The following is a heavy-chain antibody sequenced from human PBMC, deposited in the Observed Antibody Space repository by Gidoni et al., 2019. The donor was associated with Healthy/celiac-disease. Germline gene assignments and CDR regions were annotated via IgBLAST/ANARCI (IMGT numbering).Heavy chain of an antibody. V-gene: IGHV3-20*04. D-gene: IGHD3-22*01. CDR1: GFTVDDDG. CDR2: INWNGGST. Sequence: EVKLVESGGGVVRPGGSLRLSGAASGFTVDDDGMSWVRQAPGKGLEWVSGINWNGGSTGYADSVKGRFTISRDNAKNSLYLQTNSLRAEDTALYYCASEGRGYYYDSSGVGGYYYYGMDVWVQGTTVTVSS. CDR3: ASEGRGYYYDSSGVGGYYYYGMDV. J-gene: IGHJ6*02.